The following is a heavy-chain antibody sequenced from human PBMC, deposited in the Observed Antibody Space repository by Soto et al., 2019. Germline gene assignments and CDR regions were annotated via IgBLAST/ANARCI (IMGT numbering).Heavy chain of an antibody. J-gene: IGHJ3*02. D-gene: IGHD2-2*01. CDR1: GFTFSSYS. CDR3: ARVPDCSSTSCPRWGAFDI. V-gene: IGHV3-21*01. CDR2: ISSSSSYI. Sequence: GGSLRLSCAASGFTFSSYSMNWVRQAPGKGLEWVSSISSSSSYIYYADSVKGRFTISRDNAKNSLYLQMNSLRAEDTAVYYCARVPDCSSTSCPRWGAFDIWGQGTMVTVSS.